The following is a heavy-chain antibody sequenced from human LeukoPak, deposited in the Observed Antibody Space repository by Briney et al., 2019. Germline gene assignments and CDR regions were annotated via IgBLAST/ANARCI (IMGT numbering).Heavy chain of an antibody. V-gene: IGHV4-59*01. CDR3: ARDREGMITFGGVSYYYMGV. CDR1: GGSISSYY. CDR2: IYYSGST. Sequence: SETLSLTCTVSGGSISSYYWSWIRQPPGKGLEWIGYIYYSGSTNYNPSLKSRVTISVDTSKNQFSLKLSSVTAADTAVYYCARDREGMITFGGVSYYYMGVWGKGITVTVSS. D-gene: IGHD3-16*01. J-gene: IGHJ6*03.